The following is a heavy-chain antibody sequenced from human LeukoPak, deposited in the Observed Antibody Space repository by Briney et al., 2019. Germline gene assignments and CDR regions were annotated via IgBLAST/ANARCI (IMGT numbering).Heavy chain of an antibody. D-gene: IGHD1-1*01. CDR3: ARAPNWKHFDD. CDR2: FDDSGTA. CDR1: GGSSSSSNW. V-gene: IGHV4-4*02. J-gene: IGHJ4*02. Sequence: KSSETRSLTAAVAGGSSSSSNWWSWVRQPPGKGLEWIGEFDDSGTANYNPSLKRRVTLSVDRSKNQFSLKLSSVIAADAAVYSCARAPNWKHFDDWGQGTLVSVSS.